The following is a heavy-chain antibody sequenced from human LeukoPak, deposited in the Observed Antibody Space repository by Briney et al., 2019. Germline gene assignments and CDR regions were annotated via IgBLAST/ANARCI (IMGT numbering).Heavy chain of an antibody. CDR1: AYTFTGYY. V-gene: IGHV1-2*02. J-gene: IGHJ6*02. Sequence: GASVKVSCKASAYTFTGYYIHWVRQAPGQGLEWMGWINPNSGGTNYAQKFQGRVTMTRDTSISTAYMELSRLRSDDTAVYYCARTWAGGYISYDYYGMDVWGQGTTVTVSS. CDR3: ARTWAGGYISYDYYGMDV. CDR2: INPNSGGT. D-gene: IGHD5-12*01.